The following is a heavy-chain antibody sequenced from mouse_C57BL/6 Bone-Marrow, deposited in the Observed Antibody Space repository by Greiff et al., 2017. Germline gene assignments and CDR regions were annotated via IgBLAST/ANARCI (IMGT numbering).Heavy chain of an antibody. CDR1: GYTFTSYW. Sequence: QVQLQQPGAELVRPGSSVKLSCKASGYTFTSYWMHWVKQRPIQGLEWIGNIDPSDSETHYNQKFKDKATLTVDNSSSTAYMQLSSLTSEDAAVYYCARGDFDYYGSSWAMDYWGQGTSVTVSS. V-gene: IGHV1-52*01. J-gene: IGHJ4*01. CDR3: ARGDFDYYGSSWAMDY. CDR2: IDPSDSET. D-gene: IGHD1-1*01.